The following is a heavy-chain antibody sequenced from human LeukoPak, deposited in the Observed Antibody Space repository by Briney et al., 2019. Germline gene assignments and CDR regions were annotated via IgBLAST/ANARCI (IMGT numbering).Heavy chain of an antibody. CDR3: ARAGDILTDYYAWDDY. J-gene: IGHJ4*02. Sequence: ASVKVSCKASGYTFTSYGISWVRQAPGQGLEWMGWISAYNGNTNYAQKLQGRVTMTTDTSTSTAYMELRSLRSDDTAVYYCARAGDILTDYYAWDDYWGQGTLVTVSS. CDR2: ISAYNGNT. D-gene: IGHD3-9*01. CDR1: GYTFTSYG. V-gene: IGHV1-18*01.